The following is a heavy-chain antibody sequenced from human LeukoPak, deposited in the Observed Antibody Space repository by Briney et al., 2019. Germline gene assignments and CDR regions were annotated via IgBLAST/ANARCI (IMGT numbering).Heavy chain of an antibody. V-gene: IGHV4-31*03. CDR2: IYYSGST. J-gene: IGHJ2*01. CDR1: GGSISSGGYY. D-gene: IGHD2-8*01. Sequence: SETLSLTCTVSGGSISSGGYYWSWIRQHPGKGLEWIGYIYYSGSTYYNPSLKSRVTISVDTSKNQFSLKPSSVTAADTAVYYCARVVWHTTNWYFDLWGRGTLVTVSS. CDR3: ARVVWHTTNWYFDL.